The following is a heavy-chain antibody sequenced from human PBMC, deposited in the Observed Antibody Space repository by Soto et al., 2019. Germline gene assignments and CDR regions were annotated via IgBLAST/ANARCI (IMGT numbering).Heavy chain of an antibody. V-gene: IGHV1-18*04. D-gene: IGHD2-15*01. CDR2: ISAYNGNT. CDR3: ARAYCSGGSGPRGMDV. J-gene: IGHJ6*04. Sequence: QVQLVQSGAEVKKPGASVKVSCKASGYTFTSYGISWVRQAPGQGLEWMGWISAYNGNTNYAQKLQGRVTMTTDTSTSTAKRGLRGLGSDDTAGYYCARAYCSGGSGPRGMDVGGKGTRSPSPQ. CDR1: GYTFTSYG.